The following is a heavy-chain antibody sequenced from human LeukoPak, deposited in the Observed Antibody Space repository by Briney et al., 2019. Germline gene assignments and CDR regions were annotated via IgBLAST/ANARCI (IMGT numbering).Heavy chain of an antibody. D-gene: IGHD6-13*01. CDR2: FDPEDGET. CDR1: GYTLTELS. J-gene: IGHJ6*02. V-gene: IGHV1-24*01. Sequence: GASVKVSCKVSGYTLTELSMHWVRQAPGKGLEWMGGFDPEDGETIYAQKFQGRVTMTEDISTDTAYMELSSLRSEDTAVYYCATDLSSAYSSSWNLYYYYYGMDVWGQGTTVTVSS. CDR3: ATDLSSAYSSSWNLYYYYYGMDV.